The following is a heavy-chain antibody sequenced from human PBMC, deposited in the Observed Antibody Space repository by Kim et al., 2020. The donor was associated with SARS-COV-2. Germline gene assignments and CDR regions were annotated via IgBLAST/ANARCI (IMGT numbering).Heavy chain of an antibody. Sequence: GGSLRLSCAASGFTFSSYSMNWVRQAPGKGLEWVSSISSSSSYIYYADSVKGRFTISRDNAKNSLYLQMNSLRAEDTAVYYCARDDPNPLTKHYFDYWGQGTLVTVSS. CDR2: ISSSSSYI. CDR1: GFTFSSYS. V-gene: IGHV3-21*01. CDR3: ARDDPNPLTKHYFDY. D-gene: IGHD3-3*01. J-gene: IGHJ4*02.